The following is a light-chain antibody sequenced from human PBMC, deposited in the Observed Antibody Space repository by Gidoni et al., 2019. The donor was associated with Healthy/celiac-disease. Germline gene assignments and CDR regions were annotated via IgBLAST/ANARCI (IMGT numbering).Light chain of an antibody. CDR3: SSYAGSNVV. V-gene: IGLV2-8*01. J-gene: IGLJ2*01. CDR1: SSDVGGYNY. Sequence: QSALPQPPSPSRSPGQSVTISCTGTSSDVGGYNYVSWYQQHPGKAPKLMIYEVSKRPSGVPDRFAGSKSGNTASLTVSGLQAEDEADYYCSSYAGSNVVFGGGTKLTVL. CDR2: EVS.